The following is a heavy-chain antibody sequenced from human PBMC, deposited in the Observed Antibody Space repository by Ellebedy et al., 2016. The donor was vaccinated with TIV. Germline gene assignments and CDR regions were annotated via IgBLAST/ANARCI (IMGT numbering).Heavy chain of an antibody. J-gene: IGHJ4*02. CDR2: ISYDGSNK. D-gene: IGHD1-26*01. V-gene: IGHV3-30*01. CDR1: GFTFSSYA. CDR3: ARDQPDASGSYLFY. Sequence: PGGSLRLSCAASGFTFSSYAMHWVRQAPGKGLEWVAVISYDGSNKYYADSVKGRFTISRDNSKNTLYLQMNSLRAEDTAVYYCARDQPDASGSYLFYWGQGTLVTVSS.